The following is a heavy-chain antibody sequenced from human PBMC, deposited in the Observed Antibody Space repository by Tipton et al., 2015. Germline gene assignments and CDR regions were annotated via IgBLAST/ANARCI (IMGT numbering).Heavy chain of an antibody. Sequence: GLVKPSETLSLTCSVSGDSIRNFHWSWIRQPPGKGLEWIGSINHSGRTNYNPSLMSRVTISVDTSKRQFSLRLSSVTAVDTAVYYCARRVGWFDYWGQGTLVTVSS. CDR3: ARRVGWFDY. CDR2: INHSGRT. V-gene: IGHV4-38-2*02. D-gene: IGHD2-2*03. CDR1: GDSIRNFH. J-gene: IGHJ4*02.